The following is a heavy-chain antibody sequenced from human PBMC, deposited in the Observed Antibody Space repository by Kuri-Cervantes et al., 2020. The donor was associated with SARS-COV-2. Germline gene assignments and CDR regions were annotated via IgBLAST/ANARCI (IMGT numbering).Heavy chain of an antibody. Sequence: GSLRLSCTVSGGSISSSSYYWGWIRQPPGKGLEWIGSIYYSGSTYYNPSLKSRVTISVDTSKNQFSLKLSSVTAADTAVYYCARHDDNWGFDYWGQGTLVTVSS. J-gene: IGHJ4*02. CDR3: ARHDDNWGFDY. D-gene: IGHD1-1*01. CDR2: IYYSGST. CDR1: GGSISSSSYY. V-gene: IGHV4-39*01.